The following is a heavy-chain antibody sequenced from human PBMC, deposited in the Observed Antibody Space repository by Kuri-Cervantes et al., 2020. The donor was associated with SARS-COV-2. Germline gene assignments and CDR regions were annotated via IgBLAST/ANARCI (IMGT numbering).Heavy chain of an antibody. CDR2: INPNSGGT. CDR3: ARGDFLEWLLSGYYYYYMDV. CDR1: GYTFTGYY. J-gene: IGHJ6*03. D-gene: IGHD3-3*01. V-gene: IGHV1-2*02. Sequence: ASVKVSCKASGYTFTGYYMHWVRQAPGQGLEWMGWINPNSGGTNYAQKFQGRVTMTRDTSISTAYMELSRLRSDDTAVYYCARGDFLEWLLSGYYYYYMDVWGKGTTVTVSS.